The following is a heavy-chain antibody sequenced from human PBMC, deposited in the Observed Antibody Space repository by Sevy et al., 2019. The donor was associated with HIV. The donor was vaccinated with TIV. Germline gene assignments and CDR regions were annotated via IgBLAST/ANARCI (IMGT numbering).Heavy chain of an antibody. V-gene: IGHV3-49*03. CDR2: MRSKAFAGTT. J-gene: IGHJ4*02. Sequence: GGSLRLSCSTSGFNLGDYAMSWFRQSPGKGLEWVGIMRSKAFAGTTEYAASVKGRFTISTDDSKASAHLQMNSLRAEDTGVYYCIRSRQLGYTAMVPDYWGQGTLVTVSS. D-gene: IGHD5-18*01. CDR3: IRSRQLGYTAMVPDY. CDR1: GFNLGDYA.